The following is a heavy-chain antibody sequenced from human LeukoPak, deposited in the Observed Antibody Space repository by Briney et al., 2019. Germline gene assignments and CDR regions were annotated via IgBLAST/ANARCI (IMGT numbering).Heavy chain of an antibody. J-gene: IGHJ3*02. CDR2: INAGSGNT. V-gene: IGHV1-3*01. CDR1: GYTFSTYA. CDR3: ARAQGAYDFAAFDI. D-gene: IGHD5-12*01. Sequence: ASVKVSCKASGYTFSTYAIHWVRQAPGQRPEWMGWINAGSGNTKSSQKFQGRVSITRDKPASTAYMELSSLRSEDTAVYYCARAQGAYDFAAFDIWGQGTVVIVSS.